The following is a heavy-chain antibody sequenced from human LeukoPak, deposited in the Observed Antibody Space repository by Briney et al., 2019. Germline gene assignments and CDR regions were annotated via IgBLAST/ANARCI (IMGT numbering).Heavy chain of an antibody. Sequence: SETLSLTCTGSGGSISSSSYYWGWIRQPPGKRREWIGTIYYTGSTYYNPSLKSRVTISVHTSKNQFSLKLSSVTAADTAIYYCARDVGDGDYGWFDPWGQGTLVSVSS. CDR3: ARDVGDGDYGWFDP. J-gene: IGHJ5*02. D-gene: IGHD4-17*01. CDR2: IYYTGST. V-gene: IGHV4-39*07. CDR1: GGSISSSSYY.